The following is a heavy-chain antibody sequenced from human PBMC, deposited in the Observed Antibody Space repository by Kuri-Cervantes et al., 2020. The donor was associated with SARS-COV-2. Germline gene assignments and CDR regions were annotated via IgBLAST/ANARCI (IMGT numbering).Heavy chain of an antibody. CDR2: IYTSGST. Sequence: LRLSCTVSGGSISSGSYYWSWIRQPAGKGLEWIGYIYTSGSTNYNPSLKSRVTISVDTSKNQFSLKLSSVTAADTAVYYCARHGSSWAYYFDYWGQGTLVTVSS. CDR3: ARHGSSWAYYFDY. V-gene: IGHV4-61*09. CDR1: GGSISSGSYY. D-gene: IGHD6-13*01. J-gene: IGHJ4*02.